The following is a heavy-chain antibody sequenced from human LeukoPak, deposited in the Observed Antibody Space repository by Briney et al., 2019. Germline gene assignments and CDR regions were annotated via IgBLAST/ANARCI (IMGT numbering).Heavy chain of an antibody. J-gene: IGHJ3*02. CDR2: ISYDGSNK. CDR3: AREYGVQLERRSSAFDI. Sequence: GGSLRLSCAASGFTFSSYAMHWVRQAPGKGLEWVAVISYDGSNKYYADSVKGRFTISRDNSKNTLYLQMNSLRAEDTAVYYCAREYGVQLERRSSAFDIWGQGTMVTVSS. V-gene: IGHV3-30-3*01. D-gene: IGHD1-1*01. CDR1: GFTFSSYA.